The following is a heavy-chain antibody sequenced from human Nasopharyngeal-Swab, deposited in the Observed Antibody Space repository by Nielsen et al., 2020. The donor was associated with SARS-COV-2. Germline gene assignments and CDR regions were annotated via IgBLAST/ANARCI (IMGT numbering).Heavy chain of an antibody. Sequence: GGSLRLSCAASGFTFSSYDMHWVRQATGKGLEWVSAIGTAGDPYYPGSVKGRFTISRENAKNSLYLQMNSLRAGDTAVYYCARAGSVAGTGDDAFDIWGQGTMVTVSS. V-gene: IGHV3-13*05. CDR3: ARAGSVAGTGDDAFDI. CDR2: IGTAGDP. D-gene: IGHD6-19*01. CDR1: GFTFSSYD. J-gene: IGHJ3*02.